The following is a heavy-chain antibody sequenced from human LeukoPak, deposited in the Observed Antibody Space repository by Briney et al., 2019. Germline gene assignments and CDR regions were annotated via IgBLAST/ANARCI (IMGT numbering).Heavy chain of an antibody. J-gene: IGHJ4*02. CDR1: GASMSNSF. D-gene: IGHD5-12*01. V-gene: IGHV4-4*07. CDR2: IYSSGRT. CDR3: ASTIMGSGYDYDDY. Sequence: PSETLSLTCTVSGASMSNSFWSWIRQPAGKGLEWIGRIYSSGRTNYNPSLKSRVTMSVDTSKNQFSLKLSSVTAADTAVYYCASTIMGSGYDYDDYWGQGTLVTVSS.